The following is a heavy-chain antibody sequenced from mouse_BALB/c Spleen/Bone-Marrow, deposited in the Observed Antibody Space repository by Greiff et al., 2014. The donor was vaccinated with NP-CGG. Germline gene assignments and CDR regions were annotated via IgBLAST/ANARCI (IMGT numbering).Heavy chain of an antibody. D-gene: IGHD1-1*01. CDR3: AIYYYGSSGFAY. CDR2: IDPANGNT. V-gene: IGHV14-3*02. J-gene: IGHJ3*01. CDR1: GFNIKDTY. Sequence: EVNLVESGAELVKPGALVKLSCTASGFNIKDTYMHWVKQRPEQGLEWIGRIDPANGNTKYDPKFQGKATITADTSSNTAYLRLSSLTSEDTAVYYCAIYYYGSSGFAYWGQGTLVTVSA.